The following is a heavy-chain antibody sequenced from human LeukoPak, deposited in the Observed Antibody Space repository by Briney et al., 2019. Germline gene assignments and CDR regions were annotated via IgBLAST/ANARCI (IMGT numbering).Heavy chain of an antibody. CDR2: INSGGTT. D-gene: IGHD6-19*01. Sequence: GGSLRLSCAASGLTVTSKYMAWVRQAPGKGLEWVSFINSGGTTNYADAVKGRFIISRDYSKNTLYLQMSLLRAEDTAVYYCATIVSDSSGWYHFDHWGQGALVTVSS. J-gene: IGHJ4*02. V-gene: IGHV3-66*01. CDR1: GLTVTSKY. CDR3: ATIVSDSSGWYHFDH.